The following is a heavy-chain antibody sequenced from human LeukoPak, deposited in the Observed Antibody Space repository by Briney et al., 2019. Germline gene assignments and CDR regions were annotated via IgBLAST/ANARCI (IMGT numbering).Heavy chain of an antibody. CDR3: ASLASVAVEKPFDY. V-gene: IGHV4-39*01. D-gene: IGHD2-15*01. CDR2: IYYSGST. Sequence: SETLSLTCTVSGGSIISSSYYWGWIRQPPGKGLEWIGSIYYSGSTYYNPSLKSRVTISVDTSKNQFSLKLTSVTAADTAVYYCASLASVAVEKPFDYWGQGNLVTVSS. J-gene: IGHJ4*02. CDR1: GGSIISSSYY.